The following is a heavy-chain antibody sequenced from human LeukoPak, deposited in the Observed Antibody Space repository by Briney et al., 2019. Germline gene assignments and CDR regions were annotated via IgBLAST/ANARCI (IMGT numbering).Heavy chain of an antibody. Sequence: GGSLRLSCAASGFTFSSYDMYWVRQAPGKGLEWVPFIWYDGSDKYYADSVKGRFTISRDNAENSLYLQMNSLRAEDTALYYCARKRPNYFDYWGQGTLVTVSS. CDR1: GFTFSSYD. J-gene: IGHJ4*02. CDR3: ARKRPNYFDY. V-gene: IGHV3-33*03. CDR2: IWYDGSDK.